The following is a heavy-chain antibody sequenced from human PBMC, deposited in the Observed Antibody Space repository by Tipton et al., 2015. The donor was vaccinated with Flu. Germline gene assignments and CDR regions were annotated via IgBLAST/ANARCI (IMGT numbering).Heavy chain of an antibody. J-gene: IGHJ4*02. CDR3: ARDPSLGMPEYLDS. D-gene: IGHD2-2*01. CDR2: IYNSVYT. Sequence: LRLSCIVSSGSPSSFYWNWIRQSPGKGLEWIGYIYNSVYTKYNPSLKSRVTISVDTSKNQFSLRLSSVTAADTAMYFCARDPSLGMPEYLDSWGQGTLVTVSS. CDR1: SGSPSSFY. V-gene: IGHV4-59*01.